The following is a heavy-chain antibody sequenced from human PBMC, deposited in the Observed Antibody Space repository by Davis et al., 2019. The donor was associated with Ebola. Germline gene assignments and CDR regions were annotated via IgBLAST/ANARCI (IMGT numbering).Heavy chain of an antibody. V-gene: IGHV4-34*01. CDR2: INHSGST. Sequence: SETLSLTCAVYGGSFSGYYWSWIRQPPGKGLEWIGEINHSGSTNYNPSLKSPVTISVDTSKNQFSLKLRSVTAADTAVYYCARHPRDFGELRPTHFDYWGQGTLVTVSS. CDR1: GGSFSGYY. J-gene: IGHJ4*02. D-gene: IGHD3-10*01. CDR3: ARHPRDFGELRPTHFDY.